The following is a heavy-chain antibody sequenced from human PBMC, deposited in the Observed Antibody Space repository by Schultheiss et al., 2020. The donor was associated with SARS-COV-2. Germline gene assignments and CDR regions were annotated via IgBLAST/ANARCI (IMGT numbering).Heavy chain of an antibody. CDR2: IYYSGST. J-gene: IGHJ4*02. D-gene: IGHD3-10*01. Sequence: SQTLSLTCTVSGGSISSSSYYWGWIRQPPGKGLEWIGSIYYSGSTYYNPSLKSRVTISVDTSKNQFSLKLSSVTAADTAVYYCERHLGVRGVRHADYWGQGTLVTVSS. CDR1: GGSISSSSYY. CDR3: ERHLGVRGVRHADY. V-gene: IGHV4-39*01.